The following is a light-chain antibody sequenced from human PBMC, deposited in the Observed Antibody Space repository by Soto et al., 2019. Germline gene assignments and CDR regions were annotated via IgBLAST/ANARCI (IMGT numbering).Light chain of an antibody. CDR1: SSDVGALNF. V-gene: IGLV2-14*01. J-gene: IGLJ2*01. CDR3: SSYTTNKTLL. Sequence: QSALTQPASVSGSPGQSITISCTGTSSDVGALNFVSWYQQHPGKAPKLIFYEVSNRPPGLSDRFSGSKSGTTASLTISGLQAEDEADYFCSSYTTNKTLLFGGGTKLTVL. CDR2: EVS.